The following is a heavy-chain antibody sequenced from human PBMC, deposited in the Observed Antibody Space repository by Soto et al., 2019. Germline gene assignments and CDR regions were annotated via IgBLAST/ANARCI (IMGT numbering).Heavy chain of an antibody. CDR1: GGSISSYY. Sequence: SETLSLTCTVSGGSISSYYWSWIRQPPGKGLEWIGYIYYSGSTNYNPSLKSRVTISVDTSKNQFSLKLSSVTAADTAVYYCARGEGYSYGSRYYFDYWGQGTLVTVS. CDR2: IYYSGST. CDR3: ARGEGYSYGSRYYFDY. D-gene: IGHD5-18*01. J-gene: IGHJ4*02. V-gene: IGHV4-59*01.